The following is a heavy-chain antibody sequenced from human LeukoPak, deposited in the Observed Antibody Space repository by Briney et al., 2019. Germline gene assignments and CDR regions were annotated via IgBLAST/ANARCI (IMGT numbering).Heavy chain of an antibody. CDR1: GYTFTSYG. CDR2: ISAYNGNT. Sequence: ASVTVSCKASGYTFTSYGISWVRQAPGQGLEWMGWISAYNGNTNYAQKLQGRVTMTTDTSTSTAYMELRSLRSDDTAVYCCARDPCHYYDSSGYCNWFDPWGQGTLVTVSS. D-gene: IGHD3-22*01. J-gene: IGHJ5*02. CDR3: ARDPCHYYDSSGYCNWFDP. V-gene: IGHV1-18*01.